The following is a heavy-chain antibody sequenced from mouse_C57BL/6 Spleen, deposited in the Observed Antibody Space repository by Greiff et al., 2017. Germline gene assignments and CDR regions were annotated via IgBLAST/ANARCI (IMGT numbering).Heavy chain of an antibody. CDR2: IDPSDSYT. Sequence: VQLQQPGAELVKPGASVKLSCKASGYTFTSYWMQWVKQRPGQGLEWIGEIDPSDSYTNYNQKFKGKATLTVDTSSSTAYMQLSSLTSEDSAVYYCARFTTVVALDEMDYWGQGTSVTVSS. V-gene: IGHV1-50*01. J-gene: IGHJ4*01. D-gene: IGHD1-1*01. CDR1: GYTFTSYW. CDR3: ARFTTVVALDEMDY.